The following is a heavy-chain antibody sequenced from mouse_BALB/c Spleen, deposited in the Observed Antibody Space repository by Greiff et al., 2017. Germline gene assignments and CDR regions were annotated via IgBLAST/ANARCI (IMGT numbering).Heavy chain of an antibody. CDR2: ISSGGST. D-gene: IGHD2-14*01. Sequence: EVKLMESGGGLVKPGGSLKLSCAASGFTFSSYAMSWVRQTPEKRLEWVASISSGGSTYYPDSVKGRFTISRDNARNILYLQMSSLRSEDTAMYYCAREVRRTAYYAMDYWGQGTSVTVSS. V-gene: IGHV5-6-5*01. J-gene: IGHJ4*01. CDR1: GFTFSSYA. CDR3: AREVRRTAYYAMDY.